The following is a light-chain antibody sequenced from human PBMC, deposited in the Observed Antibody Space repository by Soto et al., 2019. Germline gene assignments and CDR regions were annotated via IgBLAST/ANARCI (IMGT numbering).Light chain of an antibody. CDR2: DAS. V-gene: IGKV1-5*01. Sequence: DIQMTQSPSTLSASVGDRVTITCRASQSISSLLAWYQQKPGKAPKLLIYDASSLESGVPSRFSGIGSGTEFTLTITSLQPDDFATYYCQQYDSYAWTFGQGTKVDI. CDR1: QSISSL. J-gene: IGKJ1*01. CDR3: QQYDSYAWT.